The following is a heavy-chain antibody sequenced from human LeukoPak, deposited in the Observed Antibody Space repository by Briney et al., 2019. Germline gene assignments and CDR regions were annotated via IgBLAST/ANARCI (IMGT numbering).Heavy chain of an antibody. V-gene: IGHV3-48*03. CDR2: ISSSGGTV. CDR1: GFAFSSYE. CDR3: AGDLPH. J-gene: IGHJ4*02. Sequence: GGSLRLSCAATGFAFSSYEMSWVRQAPGKGLEWVSYISSSGGTVKYADSVKGRSTISRDNAKNSLYLQMNSLRAEDTAVYYCAGDLPHWGQGTLVTVSS.